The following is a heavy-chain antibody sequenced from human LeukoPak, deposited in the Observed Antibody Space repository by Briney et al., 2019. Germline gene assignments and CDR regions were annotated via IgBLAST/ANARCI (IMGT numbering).Heavy chain of an antibody. D-gene: IGHD3-9*01. CDR2: IYYSGST. J-gene: IGHJ6*03. CDR1: GGSISSYY. CDR3: ARAQSPGYSHYYYYMDV. V-gene: IGHV4-59*01. Sequence: SETLSLTCIVSGGSISSYYWSWIRQPPGKGLEWIGYIYYSGSTNYNPSLKSRVTISVDTSKNQFSLKLRSVTAADTAVYYCARAQSPGYSHYYYYMDVWGKGTTVTVSS.